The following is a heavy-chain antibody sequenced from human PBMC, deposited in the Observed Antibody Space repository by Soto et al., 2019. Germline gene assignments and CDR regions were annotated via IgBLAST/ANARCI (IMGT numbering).Heavy chain of an antibody. CDR3: AKGILGDYGGNSADY. D-gene: IGHD4-17*01. J-gene: IGHJ4*02. CDR1: GFTFSSYG. CDR2: ISYDGSNK. V-gene: IGHV3-30*18. Sequence: QVQLVESGGGVVQPGRSLRLSCAASGFTFSSYGMHWVRQAPGKGLEWVAVISYDGSNKYYADSVKGRFTISRDNSKNTLYLQMSSLRAEDTAVYYCAKGILGDYGGNSADYWGQGTLVTVSS.